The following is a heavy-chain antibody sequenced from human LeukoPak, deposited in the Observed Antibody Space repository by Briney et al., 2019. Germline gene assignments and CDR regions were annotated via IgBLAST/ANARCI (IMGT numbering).Heavy chain of an antibody. CDR1: GFTFRTSG. J-gene: IGHJ4*02. D-gene: IGHD1-26*01. CDR2: ISSSGTTI. CDR3: AKDGGTHFDH. V-gene: IGHV3-48*01. Sequence: AGGSLRLSCAASGFTFRTSGMNWVRQAPGKGLEWVSYISSSGTTISYAQSVKGRFTITGDNAQNSLTLHMNTLRADDTAVYYCAKDGGTHFDHWGQGTLVTVSS.